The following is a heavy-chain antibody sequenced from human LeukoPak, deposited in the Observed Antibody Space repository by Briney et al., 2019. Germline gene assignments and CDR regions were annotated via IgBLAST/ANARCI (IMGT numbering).Heavy chain of an antibody. Sequence: GGSLRLSCAASGFTFSNYWMSWVRQAPGKGPEWVANIKQDGSEQYYVDSVKDRFTISRDNAKNSLYLQMNSLRDEDTAVYYCARMGSGHDWSLFDYWGQGTLVTVSS. J-gene: IGHJ4*02. CDR1: GFTFSNYW. CDR3: ARMGSGHDWSLFDY. D-gene: IGHD5-12*01. V-gene: IGHV3-7*03. CDR2: IKQDGSEQ.